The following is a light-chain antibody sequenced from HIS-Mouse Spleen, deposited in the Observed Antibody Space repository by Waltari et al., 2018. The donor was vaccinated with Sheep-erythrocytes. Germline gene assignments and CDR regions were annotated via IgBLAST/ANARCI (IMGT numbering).Light chain of an antibody. CDR1: SSDVGGYNY. J-gene: IGLJ3*02. V-gene: IGLV2-8*01. CDR2: EAS. Sequence: QSALTQPPSASGSPGQSVTISCTGTSSDVGGYNYVSWYQQHPGKAPHLMIYEASKRHSGVPYRFSGYKSGTTASLTVSGLQAEDEADYYCSSYAGSNNWVFGGGTKLTVL. CDR3: SSYAGSNNWV.